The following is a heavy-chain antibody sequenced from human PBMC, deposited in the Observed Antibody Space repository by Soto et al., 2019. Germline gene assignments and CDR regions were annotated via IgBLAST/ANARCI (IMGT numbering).Heavy chain of an antibody. D-gene: IGHD4-17*01. CDR3: ARGSPTTVTTWFDP. V-gene: IGHV1-69*01. CDR2: IIPVFGKA. Sequence: QLQLVQSGAEVKKPGSSVKVSCKASGGTFSNFAINWVRQAPGQGLEWMGGIIPVFGKAKYAQKFQGRVQFTADESTSTAYMEVNRLTSEDTAVYYCARGSPTTVTTWFDPWGQGHLVTVSS. J-gene: IGHJ5*02. CDR1: GGTFSNFA.